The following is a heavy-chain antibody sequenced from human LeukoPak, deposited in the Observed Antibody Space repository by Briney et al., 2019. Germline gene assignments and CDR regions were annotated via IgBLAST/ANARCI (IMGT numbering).Heavy chain of an antibody. D-gene: IGHD3-10*01. J-gene: IGHJ4*02. CDR1: GYTFTSYD. Sequence: SVKVSCKASGYTFTSYDINWVRQATGQGLEWMGWMNPNSGNTSYAQKFQGRVTMTRDMSTSTVYMELSSLSSEDTAVYYYARDFRVVRGVMGGELRFDYWGQGTLVTVSS. CDR2: MNPNSGNT. V-gene: IGHV1-8*01. CDR3: ARDFRVVRGVMGGELRFDY.